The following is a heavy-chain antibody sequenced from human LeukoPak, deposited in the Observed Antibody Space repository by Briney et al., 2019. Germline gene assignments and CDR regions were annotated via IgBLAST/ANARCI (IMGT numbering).Heavy chain of an antibody. V-gene: IGHV3-20*04. Sequence: GGSLRLXCAAFGFTFDDYGMSWVRQAPGKGLEWVSGINWNGGSTGFADSVEGRFTISRDNAKNSLYLQMNSLRAEDTALYYCARRYYDFWSGYFQEGAFDIWGQGTMVTVSS. CDR1: GFTFDDYG. D-gene: IGHD3-3*01. J-gene: IGHJ3*02. CDR2: INWNGGST. CDR3: ARRYYDFWSGYFQEGAFDI.